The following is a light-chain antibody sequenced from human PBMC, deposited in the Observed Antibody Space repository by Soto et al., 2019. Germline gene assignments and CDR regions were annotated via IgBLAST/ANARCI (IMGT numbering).Light chain of an antibody. CDR2: GNS. CDR1: SSNIGAGYD. V-gene: IGLV1-40*01. Sequence: QLVLTQPPSVSGAPGQRVTISCTGSSSNIGAGYDVHWYQQLPGTAPKLLIYGNSNRPSGVPDRFSGSKSGTSASLAITGLQAEDEADYYCQSYDSSLSAHEFGGGTK. J-gene: IGLJ2*01. CDR3: QSYDSSLSAHE.